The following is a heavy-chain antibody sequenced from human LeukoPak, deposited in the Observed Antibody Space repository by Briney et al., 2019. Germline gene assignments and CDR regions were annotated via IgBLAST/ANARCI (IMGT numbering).Heavy chain of an antibody. CDR3: ARGAFLNLRFPDL. CDR2: MSPYHGQT. J-gene: IGHJ5*02. Sequence: ASVKVSCKASGYKFIDHGINWVRQAPGQGIEWVGMMSPYHGQTQHAQNLEDRVTMTTDSSTTTAYLEIRSLRPDDTGIFYCARGAFLNLRFPDLWGQGTLLIVSS. V-gene: IGHV1-18*01. CDR1: GYKFIDHG. D-gene: IGHD5/OR15-5a*01.